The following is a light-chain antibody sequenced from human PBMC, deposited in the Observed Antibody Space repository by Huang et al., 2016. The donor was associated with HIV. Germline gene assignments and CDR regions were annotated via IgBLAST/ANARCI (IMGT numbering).Light chain of an antibody. V-gene: IGKV3-20*01. CDR2: GTS. CDR3: QQFHSSPYT. J-gene: IGKJ2*01. Sequence: EIVITQSPDTLSLSPGTRAALSCRARQRVSDTHLVWYQQKPGQPPRLLIYGTSTRVPGVPDRCSGSGSGSDFTLTISRLEPEDFALYFCQQFHSSPYTFGQGTKLEIK. CDR1: QRVSDTH.